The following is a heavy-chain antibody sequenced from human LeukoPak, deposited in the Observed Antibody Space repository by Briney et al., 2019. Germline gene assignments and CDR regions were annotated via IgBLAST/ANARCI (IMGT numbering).Heavy chain of an antibody. Sequence: PGGSLRLSCAASEFSVGSNYMTWVRQAPGKGLEWVSLIYSGGSTYYADSVKGRFTISRDNSKNTLYLQMNSLRAEDTAVYYCAKELLWFGEFSDAFDIWGQGTMVTVSS. J-gene: IGHJ3*02. CDR1: EFSVGSNY. CDR3: AKELLWFGEFSDAFDI. V-gene: IGHV3-53*01. D-gene: IGHD3-10*01. CDR2: IYSGGST.